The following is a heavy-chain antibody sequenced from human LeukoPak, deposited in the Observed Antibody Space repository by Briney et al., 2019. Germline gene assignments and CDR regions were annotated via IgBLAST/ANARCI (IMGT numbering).Heavy chain of an antibody. V-gene: IGHV3-9*01. CDR1: GFIFDDYA. CDR3: TSNYDGDSNY. J-gene: IGHJ4*02. Sequence: GGSLRLSCAASGFIFDDYAMHWVRQAPGKGLEWVSGISWNSGSIVYADSVKGRFTISRDNAKNTVYLQMNSLRVEDTAVYYCTSNYDGDSNYWGQGTLVTVSS. D-gene: IGHD4-23*01. CDR2: ISWNSGSI.